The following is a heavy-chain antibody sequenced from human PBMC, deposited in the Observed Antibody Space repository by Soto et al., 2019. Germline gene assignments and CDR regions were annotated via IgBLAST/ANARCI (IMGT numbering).Heavy chain of an antibody. V-gene: IGHV3-21*01. CDR2: ISSTSYYI. CDR3: AKDWGASGLDP. CDR1: GFTFSSYT. Sequence: EVQLVESGGGLVKPGWSLRLSCAASGFTFSSYTMNWVRQAPGKGLEWVSSISSTSYYIYYADSVKGRFTISRDNAKNSLYLQMNSLRAEDTAVYYCAKDWGASGLDPWGQGTLVTVSS. J-gene: IGHJ5*02. D-gene: IGHD1-26*01.